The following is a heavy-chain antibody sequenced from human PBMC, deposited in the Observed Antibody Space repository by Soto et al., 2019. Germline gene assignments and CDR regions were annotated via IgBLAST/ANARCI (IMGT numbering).Heavy chain of an antibody. V-gene: IGHV1-18*01. J-gene: IGHJ6*02. CDR2: INNYNGNT. CDR3: AAVSLSFRSSDLYYYGTDV. D-gene: IGHD6-6*01. Sequence: ASVKVSCKASGYTFDGYGITWVRQAPGQGLEWMGWINNYNGNTHYAQKFQGRVTLTTDTSSSTAYMELRGLRSDDTAVYYCAAVSLSFRSSDLYYYGTDVWGQGTTVTVSS. CDR1: GYTFDGYG.